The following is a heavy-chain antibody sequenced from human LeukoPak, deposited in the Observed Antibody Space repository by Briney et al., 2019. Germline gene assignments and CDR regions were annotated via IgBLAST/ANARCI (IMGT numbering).Heavy chain of an antibody. CDR1: GGSISSYY. Sequence: SETLSLTCTVSGGSISSYYWSWIRQPAGKGLEWIGRIYISGCTNYNTSLKSRVTMSVDTSKNQFSLKLSSVTAADTAVYYCARAQGGAYDFWSGYYTGPTGSWFDPWGQGTLVTVSS. CDR2: IYISGCT. J-gene: IGHJ5*02. D-gene: IGHD3-3*01. V-gene: IGHV4-4*07. CDR3: ARAQGGAYDFWSGYYTGPTGSWFDP.